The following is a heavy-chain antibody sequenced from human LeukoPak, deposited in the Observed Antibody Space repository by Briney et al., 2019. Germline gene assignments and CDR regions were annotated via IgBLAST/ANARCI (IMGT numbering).Heavy chain of an antibody. Sequence: SETLSLTCTVSGGSISSYYWSWIRQPPGKGLEWIGYIYYSGSTNYNPSLKSRVTISVDTSKNQFSLKLSSVTAADTAVYYCARGRRDWSGYSFDHWGQGTLVTVSS. CDR2: IYYSGST. CDR1: GGSISSYY. J-gene: IGHJ4*02. CDR3: ARGRRDWSGYSFDH. V-gene: IGHV4-59*01. D-gene: IGHD3-3*01.